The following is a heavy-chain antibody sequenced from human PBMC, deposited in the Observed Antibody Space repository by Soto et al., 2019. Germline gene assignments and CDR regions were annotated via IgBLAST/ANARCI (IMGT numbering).Heavy chain of an antibody. CDR2: IHYSGST. CDR1: GGSVSSTSYY. V-gene: IGHV4-61*01. CDR3: ARAWEPLYFDY. Sequence: LSLTCTVSGGSVSSTSYYWTWIRQPPGKGLEWIGYIHYSGSTNYNPSLKSRVAMSVDTSKNHFSLKLSSVTAADTAVYYCARAWEPLYFDYWGQGALVTVSS. D-gene: IGHD1-26*01. J-gene: IGHJ4*02.